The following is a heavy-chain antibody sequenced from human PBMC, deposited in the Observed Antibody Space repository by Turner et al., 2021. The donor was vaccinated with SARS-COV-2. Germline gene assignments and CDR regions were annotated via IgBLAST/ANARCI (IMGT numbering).Heavy chain of an antibody. Sequence: EVQLVESGGGLVKPGGSLFLSCAASVFTFSSYTMNWCRQAPGKGLEWVSSIRSSSSYIDYADSVKGRFTISRDNAKNSLYLQMNSLRAEDTAVYYCARDVPTYYYDSSGYYTDAFDIWGQGTMVTVSS. CDR3: ARDVPTYYYDSSGYYTDAFDI. J-gene: IGHJ3*02. CDR1: VFTFSSYT. D-gene: IGHD3-22*01. V-gene: IGHV3-21*01. CDR2: IRSSSSYI.